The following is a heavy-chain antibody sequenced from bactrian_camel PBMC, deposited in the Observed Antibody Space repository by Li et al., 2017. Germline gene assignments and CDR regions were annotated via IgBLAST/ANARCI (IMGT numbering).Heavy chain of an antibody. Sequence: HVQLVESGGGSVQAGESLRLSCVSSRDTISRACRMAWFRQARGKERERVAAIYTDGRATHYSDSVKGRFTISLDNTQSTGYLHMNNLKPEDTAMYYCAARGFGSYCHERSATYFAYWGQGTQVTVS. J-gene: IGHJ6*01. CDR1: RDTISRAC. D-gene: IGHD2*01. V-gene: IGHV3S6*01. CDR3: AARGFGSYCHERSATYFAY. CDR2: IYTDGRAT.